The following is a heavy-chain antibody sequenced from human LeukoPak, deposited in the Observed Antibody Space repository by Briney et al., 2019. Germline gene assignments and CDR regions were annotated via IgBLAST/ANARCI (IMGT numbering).Heavy chain of an antibody. V-gene: IGHV1-69*13. CDR2: IVPIFGTA. CDR3: ARGSGYSSSWSKYYFDY. Sequence: SVKVSCKASGGTFSSYAISWVRQAPGQGLEWMGGIVPIFGTANYAQKFQGRVTITADESTSTAYMELSSLRSEDTAVYYCARGSGYSSSWSKYYFDYWGQGTLVTVSS. CDR1: GGTFSSYA. J-gene: IGHJ4*02. D-gene: IGHD6-13*01.